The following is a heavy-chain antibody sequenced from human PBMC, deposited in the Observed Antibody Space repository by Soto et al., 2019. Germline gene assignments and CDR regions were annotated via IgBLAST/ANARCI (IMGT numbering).Heavy chain of an antibody. J-gene: IGHJ4*02. V-gene: IGHV3-9*01. CDR3: AKGTSINWNSEVGFDY. Sequence: SLRLSCAASGFTFDAYAMHWVRQAPGKGLGWVSGISWNSGSIGYADSVKGRFTISRDNAKNSLYLQMNSLRAADTAFYYCAKGTSINWNSEVGFDYWGQGALVTVSS. CDR2: ISWNSGSI. CDR1: GFTFDAYA. D-gene: IGHD1-7*01.